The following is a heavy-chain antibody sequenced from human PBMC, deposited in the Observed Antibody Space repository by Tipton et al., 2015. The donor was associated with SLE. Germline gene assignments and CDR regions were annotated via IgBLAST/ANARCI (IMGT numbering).Heavy chain of an antibody. CDR1: GYTFTTYT. CDR3: ARDSGAAAAFDY. V-gene: IGHV1-3*01. D-gene: IGHD6-13*01. J-gene: IGHJ4*02. Sequence: QSGAEVKKPGASVKVSCKASGYTFTTYTMHWVRQAPGQRLEWMGRINAGNGNTKYSQKFQDRVTITRDTSASTAYMELSSLRSEDAVVYYCARDSGAAAAFDYWGLGTLVTVSS. CDR2: INAGNGNT.